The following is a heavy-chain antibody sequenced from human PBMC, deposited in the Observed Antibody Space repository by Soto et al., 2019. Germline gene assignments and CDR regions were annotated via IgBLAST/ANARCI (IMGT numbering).Heavy chain of an antibody. CDR2: INHSGST. CDR3: ASRHDFWSGARAFSWGQGALVTVSSGKPPPWGVPRLSCAASGFTFDDYAMHWFDP. Sequence: SETLSLTCAVYGGSFSSYYLSWIRQPPGKGLEWIGEINHSGSTKYNPALKSRVTISADTSRNQFSLSLNALTAADTAVYYCASRHDFWSGARAFSWGQGALVTVSSGKPPPWGVPRLSCAASGFTFDDYAMHWFDPWGQGTLVTVSS. D-gene: IGHD3-3*01. V-gene: IGHV4-34*01. CDR1: GGSFSSYY. J-gene: IGHJ5*02.